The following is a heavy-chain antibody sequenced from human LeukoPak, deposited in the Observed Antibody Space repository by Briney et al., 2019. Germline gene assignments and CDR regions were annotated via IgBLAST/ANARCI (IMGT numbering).Heavy chain of an antibody. Sequence: PGGSLRLSCAASGFSFSDYYMSWVRQAPGKGLEWISYITTSGSSTKYADSVKGRFTISRDNAKNSVVLQMNSLRAEDTAVYYCTRERRGSYYALESWGQGTLVSVSS. CDR1: GFSFSDYY. CDR2: ITTSGSST. J-gene: IGHJ4*02. V-gene: IGHV3-11*01. CDR3: TRERRGSYYALES. D-gene: IGHD3-16*01.